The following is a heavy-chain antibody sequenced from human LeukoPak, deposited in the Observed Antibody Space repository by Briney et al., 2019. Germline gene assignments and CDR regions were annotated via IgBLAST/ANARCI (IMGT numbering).Heavy chain of an antibody. J-gene: IGHJ5*02. V-gene: IGHV4-34*01. CDR3: ARRPSGYYYDSSGYYYRFDP. D-gene: IGHD3-22*01. CDR2: INHSGST. Sequence: SETLSLTCAVYGGSFSGYYWSWIRQPPGRGLKWIGEINHSGSTNYNPSLKSRVTISVDTSKNQFSLKLSSVTAADTAVYYCARRPSGYYYDSSGYYYRFDPWGQGTLVTVSS. CDR1: GGSFSGYY.